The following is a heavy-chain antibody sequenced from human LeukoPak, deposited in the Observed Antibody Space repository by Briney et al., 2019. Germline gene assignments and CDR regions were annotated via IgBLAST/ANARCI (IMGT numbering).Heavy chain of an antibody. Sequence: SETLSLTCTVSGGSISSGGYYWSWIRQHPGKGLEWIGYIYYSGSTYYNPSLKSRVTISVDTSKNQFSLKLSSVTAADTAVYYCARESSLFGYSGYVPLDHWGQGTLVTVSS. CDR1: GGSISSGGYY. J-gene: IGHJ4*02. V-gene: IGHV4-31*03. CDR2: IYYSGST. CDR3: ARESSLFGYSGYVPLDH. D-gene: IGHD5-12*01.